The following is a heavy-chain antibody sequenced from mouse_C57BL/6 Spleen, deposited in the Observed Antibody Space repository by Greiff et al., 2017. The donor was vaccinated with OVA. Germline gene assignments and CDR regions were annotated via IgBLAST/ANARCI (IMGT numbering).Heavy chain of an antibody. Sequence: VQGVESGAGLVQPGGSLSLSCAASGFTFTDYYMSWVRQPPGKALEWLGFIRNKANGYTTEYSASVKGRFTISRDNSQSILYLQMNALRAEDSATYYCARYIDDYPLDYWGQGTTLTVSS. V-gene: IGHV7-3*01. CDR2: IRNKANGYTT. CDR3: ARYIDDYPLDY. D-gene: IGHD2-4*01. CDR1: GFTFTDYY. J-gene: IGHJ2*01.